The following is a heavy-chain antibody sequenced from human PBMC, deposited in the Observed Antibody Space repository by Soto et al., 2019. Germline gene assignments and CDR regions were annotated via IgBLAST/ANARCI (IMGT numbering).Heavy chain of an antibody. V-gene: IGHV4-59*01. CDR2: IYYSGST. J-gene: IGHJ4*02. CDR3: ARDRDYGDYFDY. D-gene: IGHD4-17*01. Sequence: SETLSLTRTVSGGPISSYYWSWIRQPPGKGLEWIGYIYYSGSTNYNPSLKSRVTISVDTSKNQFSLKLSSVTAADTAVYYCARDRDYGDYFDYWGQGTLVTVSS. CDR1: GGPISSYY.